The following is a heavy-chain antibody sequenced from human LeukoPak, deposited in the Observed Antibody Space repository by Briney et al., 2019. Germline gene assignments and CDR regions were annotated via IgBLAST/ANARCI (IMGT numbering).Heavy chain of an antibody. CDR3: ARSVGAIDY. V-gene: IGHV3-33*01. J-gene: IGHJ4*02. CDR2: IWYDGSNK. D-gene: IGHD1-26*01. CDR1: GFTFSSYG. Sequence: PGGSLRLSCAASGFTFSSYGMHWVRQAPGNGLEWVAVIWYDGSNKYYADSVKGRFTISRDNSKNTLYLQMNSLRAEDTAVYYCARSVGAIDYWGQGTLVTVSS.